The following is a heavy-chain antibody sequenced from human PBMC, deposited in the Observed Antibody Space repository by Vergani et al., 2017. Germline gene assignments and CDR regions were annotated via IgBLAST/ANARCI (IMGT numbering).Heavy chain of an antibody. D-gene: IGHD3-22*01. V-gene: IGHV4-31*03. Sequence: QVQLQESGPGLVKPSQTLSLTCTVSGGSISSGGYYWGWIRQPPGKGLEWIGYIYYSGSTYYNPSLKSRVTISVDTSKNQFSLKLSSVTAADTAVYYCARTASSGYYFNAFDIWGQGTMVTVSS. CDR3: ARTASSGYYFNAFDI. CDR2: IYYSGST. J-gene: IGHJ3*02. CDR1: GGSISSGGYY.